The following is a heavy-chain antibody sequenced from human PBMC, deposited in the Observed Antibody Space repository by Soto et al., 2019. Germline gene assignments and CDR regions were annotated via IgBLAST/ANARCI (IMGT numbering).Heavy chain of an antibody. CDR2: IYTSGST. J-gene: IGHJ6*02. CDR3: ARDGGEYSSSSPRNYYYDMDV. D-gene: IGHD6-6*01. CDR1: GGSISSYY. V-gene: IGHV4-4*07. Sequence: PSETLSLTCTVSGGSISSYYWSWIRQPAGKGLEWIGRIYTSGSTNYNPSLKSRVTMSVDTSKNQFSLKLSSVTAADTAVYYCARDGGEYSSSSPRNYYYDMDVWGQGTTVTVSS.